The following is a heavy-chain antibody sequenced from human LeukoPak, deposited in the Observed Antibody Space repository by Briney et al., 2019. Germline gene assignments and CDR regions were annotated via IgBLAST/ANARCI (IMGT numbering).Heavy chain of an antibody. CDR1: GDSISVYY. CDR2: INYSGST. D-gene: IGHD4-17*01. CDR3: ARTYRTTVTHYYFGH. Sequence: SETLSLTCTVSGDSISVYYWSWIRQPPGKGLEWIGFINYSGSTTYNPSLKSRVTISVDTSKNLFSLEVTSVTAADTAVYYCARTYRTTVTHYYFGHWGQGALVTVSS. V-gene: IGHV4-59*08. J-gene: IGHJ4*02.